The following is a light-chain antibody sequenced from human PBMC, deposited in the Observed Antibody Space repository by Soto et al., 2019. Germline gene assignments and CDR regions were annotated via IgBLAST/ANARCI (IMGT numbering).Light chain of an antibody. CDR1: SSDVGAYNY. CDR3: SSYTSNSTLV. CDR2: EVS. Sequence: QSVLTQPASVSGSRGQSITISCTGTSSDVGAYNYVSWYQQHPDKAPKLMIFEVSDRPSGVSNRFSGSNSGNTASLTISGLQAEDEADYFCSSYTSNSTLVFGGGTNLTVL. J-gene: IGLJ3*02. V-gene: IGLV2-14*01.